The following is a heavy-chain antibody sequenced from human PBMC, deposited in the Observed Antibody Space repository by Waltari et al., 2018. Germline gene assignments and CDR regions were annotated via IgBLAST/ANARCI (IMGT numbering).Heavy chain of an antibody. D-gene: IGHD2-21*02. Sequence: EVQLVESGGGLVKPGGSLRLSCAASGFTFSSYSMNWVRQAPGKGLEWVSSISSSSSYIYYADSVKGRFTISRDNAKNSPYLQMNSLRAEDTAVYYCARFVTHDAFDIWGQGTMVTVSS. CDR1: GFTFSSYS. CDR2: ISSSSSYI. CDR3: ARFVTHDAFDI. V-gene: IGHV3-21*01. J-gene: IGHJ3*02.